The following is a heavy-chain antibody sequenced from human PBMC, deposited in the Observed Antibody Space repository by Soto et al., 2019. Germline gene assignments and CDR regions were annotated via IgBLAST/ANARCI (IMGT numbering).Heavy chain of an antibody. CDR3: ARREWEPYSSLIYYGIDV. CDR2: IDPSDSYT. CDR1: GYSFTSYW. Sequence: PGESLKISCKGSGYSFTSYWISWVRQMPGKGLEWMGRIDPSDSYTNYSPSFQGHVTISADKSISTAYLQWSSLKASDTAMYYCARREWEPYSSLIYYGIDVWGQGTTVTVSS. J-gene: IGHJ6*02. V-gene: IGHV5-10-1*01. D-gene: IGHD1-26*01.